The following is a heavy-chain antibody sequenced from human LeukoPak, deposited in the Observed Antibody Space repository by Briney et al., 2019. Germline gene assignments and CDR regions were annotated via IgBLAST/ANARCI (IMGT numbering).Heavy chain of an antibody. CDR2: ISYDGSNK. J-gene: IGHJ4*02. CDR3: ARADCSSTSCYTVDY. V-gene: IGHV3-30*01. CDR1: GITFSSYA. Sequence: PGGSLRLSCAASGITFSSYAMHWVRQAPGKGLEWVAVISYDGSNKYYADSVKGRFTISRDNSKNTLYLQMNSLRAEDTAVYYCARADCSSTSCYTVDYWGQGTLVTVSS. D-gene: IGHD2-2*02.